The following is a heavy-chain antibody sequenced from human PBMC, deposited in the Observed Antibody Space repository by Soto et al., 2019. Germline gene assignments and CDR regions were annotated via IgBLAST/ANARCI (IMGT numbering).Heavy chain of an antibody. Sequence: GGSLRLSCAASGFTFSSYAMSWVRQAPGKGLEWVSAISGNGGSTYYADSVKGRFTISRDNSKNTLYLQMNSLRAEDTAVYYCAKDMMQGSSWETRFDYWGQGTLVTVSS. CDR1: GFTFSSYA. CDR3: AKDMMQGSSWETRFDY. CDR2: ISGNGGST. J-gene: IGHJ4*02. V-gene: IGHV3-23*01. D-gene: IGHD6-13*01.